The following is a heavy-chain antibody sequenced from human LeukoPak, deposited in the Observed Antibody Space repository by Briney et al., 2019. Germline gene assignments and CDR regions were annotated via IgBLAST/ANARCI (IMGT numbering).Heavy chain of an antibody. CDR3: AKYSGSYYYPPNWDS. V-gene: IGHV3-7*03. CDR1: AFIFSGHW. J-gene: IGHJ4*02. D-gene: IGHD1-26*01. Sequence: GGSLRLSCEGSAFIFSGHWMNWVRQTPGKGLEWVASIKEDGSERQYGDSVKGRFSISRDNTKGSLFLQLNSLRAEDTAVYFCAKYSGSYYYPPNWDSWGQGTLVTVSS. CDR2: IKEDGSER.